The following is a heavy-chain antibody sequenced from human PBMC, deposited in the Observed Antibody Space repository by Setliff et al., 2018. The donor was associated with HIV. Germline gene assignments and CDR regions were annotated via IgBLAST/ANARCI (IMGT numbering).Heavy chain of an antibody. CDR1: GASINSGSHN. J-gene: IGHJ3*02. CDR3: ARRIQLRDSSGRSCWTFDI. V-gene: IGHV4-39*01. CDR2: LHYTGTP. D-gene: IGHD2-15*01. Sequence: TSETLSLTCTVSGASINSGSHNWGWIRQPPGKGLEWIATLHYTGTPYYNPSLKSRVTISTDTSKNQFSLKLSSVTAADTAVYYCARRIQLRDSSGRSCWTFDIWGQGTMVTVSS.